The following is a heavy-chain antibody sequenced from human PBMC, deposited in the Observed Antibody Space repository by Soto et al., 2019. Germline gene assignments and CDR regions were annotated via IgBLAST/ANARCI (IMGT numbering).Heavy chain of an antibody. V-gene: IGHV1-2*02. Sequence: ASVNVSCKSSGYSFTGHYIQWVRQAPGQGLEWMGWIDPKSGATKNAQKFQGRVSMTTDTSINTAYMYLSGLTSDDTAVYYCARDYDKSGYDYFDPWGQGTLVTVSS. CDR1: GYSFTGHY. D-gene: IGHD3-22*01. CDR3: ARDYDKSGYDYFDP. CDR2: IDPKSGAT. J-gene: IGHJ5*02.